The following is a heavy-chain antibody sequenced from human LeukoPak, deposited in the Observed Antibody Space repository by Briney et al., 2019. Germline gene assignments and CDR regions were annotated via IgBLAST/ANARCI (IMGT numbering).Heavy chain of an antibody. Sequence: SETLSLTCTVSGVSINSHYLNWIRQPPGKGLEWIGYIYGSGRTNYNPSLKSRVTMSVDTSKSQFSLNLNSLTAADTAVYYCVLSPNQDFFAYWGKGPRVTVSS. V-gene: IGHV4-4*09. CDR1: GVSINSHY. J-gene: IGHJ4*02. CDR2: IYGSGRT. CDR3: VLSPNQDFFAY.